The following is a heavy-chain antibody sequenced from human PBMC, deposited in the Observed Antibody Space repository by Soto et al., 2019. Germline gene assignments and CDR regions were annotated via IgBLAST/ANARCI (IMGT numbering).Heavy chain of an antibody. CDR3: AKLRDCGGDCHHDY. CDR2: ISGSGGST. V-gene: IGHV3-23*01. D-gene: IGHD2-21*02. Sequence: VGSLRLSCAASGFTFSSYAMSWVRQAPGKGLEWVSAISGSGGSTYYADSVKGRFTISRDNSKNTLYLQMNSLRAEDTAVYYCAKLRDCGGDCHHDYWGQGTLVTVSS. J-gene: IGHJ4*02. CDR1: GFTFSSYA.